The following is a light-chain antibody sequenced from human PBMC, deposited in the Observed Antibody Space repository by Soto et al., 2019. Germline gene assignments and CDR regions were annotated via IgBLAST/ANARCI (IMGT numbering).Light chain of an antibody. CDR1: SSKIGSYN. CDR3: ATWDDSLSGLVV. V-gene: IGLV1-47*01. J-gene: IGLJ2*01. CDR2: RNN. Sequence: QSVLTQPPSASGTPGQRVTISCSGSSSKIGSYNVHWYQQVPGTAPKLLIYRNNQRPSGVPDRFSGSKSGTSASLAISGLRSEDEGDYYCATWDDSLSGLVVFGGGTKLTVL.